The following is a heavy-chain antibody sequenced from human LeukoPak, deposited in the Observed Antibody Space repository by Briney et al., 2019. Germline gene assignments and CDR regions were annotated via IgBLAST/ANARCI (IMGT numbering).Heavy chain of an antibody. CDR2: IYYSGST. V-gene: IGHV4-59*01. CDR1: GGSISRYY. CDR3: ARSPQGSWFDP. D-gene: IGHD3-10*01. J-gene: IGHJ5*02. Sequence: SETLSLTCTVSGGSISRYYWSWIRQPPGKGLEWIGYIYYSGSTNYNPSLKSRVTISVDTSKNQFSLKLSSVTAADTAVYYCARSPQGSWFDPWGQGTLVTVSS.